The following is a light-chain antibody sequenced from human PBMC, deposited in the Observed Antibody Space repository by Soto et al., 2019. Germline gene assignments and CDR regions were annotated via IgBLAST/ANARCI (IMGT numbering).Light chain of an antibody. CDR1: QSISSY. CDR2: AAS. CDR3: QQSYSTPPWT. J-gene: IGKJ1*01. V-gene: IGKV1-39*01. Sequence: DIQMTQSPSSLSASVGDRVTITCRASQSISSYVNCYQQKPGKAPKLLIYAASSLQSGVPSRFSGSGSGTDFTLPISSLQPEDFATYYCQQSYSTPPWTFGQGTKVEIK.